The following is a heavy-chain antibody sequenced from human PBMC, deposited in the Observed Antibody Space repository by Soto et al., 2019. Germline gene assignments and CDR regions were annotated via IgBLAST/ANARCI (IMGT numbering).Heavy chain of an antibody. J-gene: IGHJ4*02. V-gene: IGHV3-33*01. D-gene: IGHD4-17*01. CDR2: IYYDGSNK. CDR3: ARGGGTVTSDY. Sequence: QVQLVESGGGVVQPGRSLRLSCAASGFAFSAYGMHWVRQAPGKGLEWVAMIYYDGSNKYYADSVKGRFTISRDNSKNTLYLQMSSLRAEDTALYDCARGGGTVTSDYWGQGTLVTVSS. CDR1: GFAFSAYG.